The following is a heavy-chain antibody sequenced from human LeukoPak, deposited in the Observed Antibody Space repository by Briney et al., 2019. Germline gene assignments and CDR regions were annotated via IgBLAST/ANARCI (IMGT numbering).Heavy chain of an antibody. Sequence: GGSLRLSCAASGFTVSSNYMSWVRQAPGKGLEWVSYISSSGSTIYYADSVKGRFTISRDNAKNSLYLQMNSLRAEDTAVYYCARDQRITIFGVDYYGMDVWGQGTTVTVSS. CDR3: ARDQRITIFGVDYYGMDV. CDR2: ISSSGSTI. J-gene: IGHJ6*02. CDR1: GFTVSSNY. V-gene: IGHV3-48*03. D-gene: IGHD3-3*01.